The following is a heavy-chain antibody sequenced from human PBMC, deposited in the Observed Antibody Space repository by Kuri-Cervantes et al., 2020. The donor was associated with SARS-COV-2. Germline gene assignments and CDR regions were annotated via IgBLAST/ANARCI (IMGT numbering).Heavy chain of an antibody. CDR1: GGSISSSSYY. CDR2: IYHSGST. V-gene: IGHV4-39*07. Sequence: ESLKISCTVSGGSISSSSYYWGWIRQPPGKGLEWIGTIYHSGSTYYNPTLKSRVIVSVDTSKNQFSLKLSSVTAADTAVYYCARHFYYDPGDDAFDIWGQGTMVTVSS. J-gene: IGHJ3*02. CDR3: ARHFYYDPGDDAFDI. D-gene: IGHD3-16*01.